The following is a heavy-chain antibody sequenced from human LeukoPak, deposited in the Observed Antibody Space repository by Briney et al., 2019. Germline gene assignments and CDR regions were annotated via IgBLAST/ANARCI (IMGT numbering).Heavy chain of an antibody. CDR1: VCTFTTYA. D-gene: IGHD6-6*01. CDR3: ASDPNLEYVGAFDI. V-gene: IGHV1-69*05. CDR2: IIPIEGTA. Sequence: ASVKVSCKASVCTFTTYAFRWLRQAPGQGLEWMGGIIPIEGTANYAQKFQGRVTITTDESTGTVYMELGSLGSEVTAVYSCASDPNLEYVGAFDIWGQGTMVTVSS. J-gene: IGHJ3*02.